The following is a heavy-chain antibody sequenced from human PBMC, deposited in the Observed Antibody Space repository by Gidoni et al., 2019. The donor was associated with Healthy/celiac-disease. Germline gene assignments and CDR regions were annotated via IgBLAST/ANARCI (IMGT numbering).Heavy chain of an antibody. D-gene: IGHD5-12*01. CDR3: AISLGRWLQLIDY. V-gene: IGHV4-39*01. Sequence: QLQLQESGPGLVKPSETLSLTCTVSGGSISSSSYYWGWIRQPPGKGLEWIGSIYYSGSTYYNPSLKSRVTISVDTSKNQFSLKLCSVTAADTAVYYCAISLGRWLQLIDYWGQGTLVTVSS. CDR1: GGSISSSSYY. J-gene: IGHJ4*02. CDR2: IYYSGST.